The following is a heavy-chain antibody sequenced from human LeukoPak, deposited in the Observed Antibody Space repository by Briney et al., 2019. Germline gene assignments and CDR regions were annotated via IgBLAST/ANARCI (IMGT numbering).Heavy chain of an antibody. J-gene: IGHJ4*02. CDR3: AAYYDSSGCFDY. V-gene: IGHV4-34*01. D-gene: IGHD3-22*01. CDR2: INHSGST. Sequence: SETLSLTCAVYGGSFSGYYWSWIRQPPGKGLEWIGEINHSGSTNYNPSLKSRVTISVDTSRNQFSLKLSSVTAADTAVYYCAAYYDSSGCFDYWGQGTLVTVSS. CDR1: GGSFSGYY.